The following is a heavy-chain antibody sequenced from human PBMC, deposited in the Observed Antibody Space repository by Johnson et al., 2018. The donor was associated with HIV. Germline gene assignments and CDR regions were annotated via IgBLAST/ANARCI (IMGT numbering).Heavy chain of an antibody. CDR2: IYSGGDT. D-gene: IGHD6-25*01. V-gene: IGHV3-66*02. CDR1: TFSVSSNS. J-gene: IGHJ3*02. Sequence: MLLVESGGGLVRPGGSLRLSCAPSTFSVSSNSMTWVRQAPGKGLEWISVIYSGGDTYYADSVRGRFTISRDNSKNTLYLQMNSLRAEDTAVYYCAKGGWWEGLEVKVAAAFDIWGQGTMVTVSS. CDR3: AKGGWWEGLEVKVAAAFDI.